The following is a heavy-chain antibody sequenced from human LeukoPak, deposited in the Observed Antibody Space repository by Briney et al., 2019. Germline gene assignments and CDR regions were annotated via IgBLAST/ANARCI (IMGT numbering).Heavy chain of an antibody. CDR2: IIPIFGTA. Sequence: SVNVSCKASGGTFSSYAISWVRQAPGQGLEWMGGIIPIFGTANYAQKFQGRVTITADESTSTAYMELSSLRSEDTAVYYCARDLDYGDSYFDYWGQGTLVTVSS. CDR1: GGTFSSYA. J-gene: IGHJ4*02. CDR3: ARDLDYGDSYFDY. D-gene: IGHD4-17*01. V-gene: IGHV1-69*13.